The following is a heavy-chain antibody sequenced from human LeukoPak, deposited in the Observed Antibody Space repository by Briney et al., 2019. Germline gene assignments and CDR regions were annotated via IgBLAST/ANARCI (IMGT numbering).Heavy chain of an antibody. V-gene: IGHV3-30*18. Sequence: GRSLRLSCAASGFTFSSYGMHWVRQAPGKGLEWVAVISYDGSNKYYADSVKGRFTISRDNSKNTLYLRMNSLRAEDTAVYYCAKDLVVTVRYYYYGMDVWGQGTTVTVSS. CDR1: GFTFSSYG. CDR2: ISYDGSNK. D-gene: IGHD4-17*01. J-gene: IGHJ6*02. CDR3: AKDLVVTVRYYYYGMDV.